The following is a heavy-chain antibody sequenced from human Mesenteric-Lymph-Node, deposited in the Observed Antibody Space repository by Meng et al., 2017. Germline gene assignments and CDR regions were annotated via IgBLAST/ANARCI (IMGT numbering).Heavy chain of an antibody. Sequence: SETLSLTCTVSGGSISSSSYYWGWIRQPPGKGLEWIGSIYYSVSTYYNPSLKSRVTISVDTSKNQFSLKLSSVTAADTAVYYCAREIRGYSYGYRHFDYWGQGTLVTVSS. CDR3: AREIRGYSYGYRHFDY. CDR2: IYYSVST. D-gene: IGHD5-18*01. CDR1: GGSISSSSYY. V-gene: IGHV4-39*07. J-gene: IGHJ4*02.